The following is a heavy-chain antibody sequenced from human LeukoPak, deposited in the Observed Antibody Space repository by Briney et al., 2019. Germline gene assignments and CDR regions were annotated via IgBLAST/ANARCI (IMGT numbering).Heavy chain of an antibody. Sequence: GGSLRLSCAASGFTFSSYGMHWVRQAPGKGLEWVAVIWYDGSNKYYADSVKGRFTISRDNSKNTLYLQMNSLRAEDTAVYYYARDLQPPGALFDYWGQGTLVTVSS. CDR1: GFTFSSYG. V-gene: IGHV3-33*01. J-gene: IGHJ4*02. CDR2: IWYDGSNK. CDR3: ARDLQPPGALFDY. D-gene: IGHD2-2*01.